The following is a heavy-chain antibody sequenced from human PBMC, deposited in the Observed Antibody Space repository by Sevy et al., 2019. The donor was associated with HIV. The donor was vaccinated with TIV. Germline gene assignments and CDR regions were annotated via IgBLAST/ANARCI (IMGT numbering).Heavy chain of an antibody. Sequence: GGSLRLSCVASGFNFNIYSFSWVRQAPGKGLEWVSTLSFGCGRINYADSVQGRFTISRDDSKKTLYREMHSLRVEDTAVYYCAREGCTKPHDYWGQGTLVTVSS. CDR3: AREGCTKPHDY. V-gene: IGHV3-23*01. J-gene: IGHJ4*02. CDR2: LSFGCGRI. CDR1: GFNFNIYS. D-gene: IGHD2-8*01.